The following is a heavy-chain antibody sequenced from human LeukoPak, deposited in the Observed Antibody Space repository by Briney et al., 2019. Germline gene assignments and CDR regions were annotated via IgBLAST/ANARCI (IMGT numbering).Heavy chain of an antibody. D-gene: IGHD2-21*02. V-gene: IGHV3-20*01. J-gene: IGHJ3*02. CDR1: GFTFDDYG. Sequence: GGSLRLSCAASGFTFDDYGMSWVRQAPGKGLEWVSGINWNGGSTGYADSVKGRFTISRDNAKNSLYLQINSLRAEDTALYHCARVVVVVTAMGIDAFDIWGQGTMVTVSS. CDR2: INWNGGST. CDR3: ARVVVVVTAMGIDAFDI.